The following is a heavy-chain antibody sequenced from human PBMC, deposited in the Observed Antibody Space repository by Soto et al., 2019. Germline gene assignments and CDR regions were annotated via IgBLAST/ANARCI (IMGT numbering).Heavy chain of an antibody. V-gene: IGHV3-23*01. CDR2: ISGSGGST. CDR1: GFTFSSYS. D-gene: IGHD3-10*01. Sequence: PGGSLRLSCAASGFTFSSYSISWVRQAPWKGLEWVSAISGSGGSTYYADSVKGRFTISRNNYKKTLYPKMNSLRAEDTAVYYCAKDLDYYGSGSYYHLDYCGQVTLVTLYS. J-gene: IGHJ4*02. CDR3: AKDLDYYGSGSYYHLDY.